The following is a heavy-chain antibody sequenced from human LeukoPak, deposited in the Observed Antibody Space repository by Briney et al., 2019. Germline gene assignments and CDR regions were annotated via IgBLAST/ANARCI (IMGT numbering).Heavy chain of an antibody. D-gene: IGHD1-26*01. CDR3: AIGGGIVGAIPDY. V-gene: IGHV4-61*01. CDR1: GVSVSSGSYY. CDR2: IYYSGNT. J-gene: IGHJ4*02. Sequence: PSETLSLTCTVSGVSVSSGSYYWSWIRQPPGKGLEWIGYIYYSGNTDYNPSLKSRVTISVDTSKNQFSLKLSSVTAADAAVYYCAIGGGIVGAIPDYWGQGTLVTVSS.